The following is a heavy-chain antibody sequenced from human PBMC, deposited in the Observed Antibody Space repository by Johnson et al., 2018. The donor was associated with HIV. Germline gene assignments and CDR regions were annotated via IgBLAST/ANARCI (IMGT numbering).Heavy chain of an antibody. Sequence: QVQLVESGGGVVQPGRSLRLSCAASGFTFSSYAMHWVRQAPGKGLEWVAVISYDGSNKYYADSVKGRFTFSRDNSKNTLHLQMNSLKTEDTAVYYCAREGEGYSSSWYDAFDIWGQGTMVTVSS. CDR1: GFTFSSYA. V-gene: IGHV3-30-3*01. CDR3: AREGEGYSSSWYDAFDI. D-gene: IGHD6-13*01. CDR2: ISYDGSNK. J-gene: IGHJ3*02.